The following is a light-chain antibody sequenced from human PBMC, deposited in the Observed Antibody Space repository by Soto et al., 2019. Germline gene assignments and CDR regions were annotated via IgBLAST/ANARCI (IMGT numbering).Light chain of an antibody. J-gene: IGKJ1*01. V-gene: IGKV3-11*01. CDR2: DAS. CDR3: QQRSNWPT. CDR1: QSVSSY. Sequence: IVFTQSPSTLSLSPGERATLSCRASQSVSSYLAWYQQKPGPAPSLLIYDASNRATGIPARLSGSGSGTEFTLTISSIEPEDFAVYDCQQRSNWPTFGQGTKVDIK.